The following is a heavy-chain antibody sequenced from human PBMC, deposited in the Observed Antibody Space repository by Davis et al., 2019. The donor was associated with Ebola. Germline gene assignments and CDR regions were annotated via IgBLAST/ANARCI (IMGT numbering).Heavy chain of an antibody. Sequence: GESLKISCAASGFTFTSYWMSWVRQPPGKGLEWVAVIWYDGRNQYYADSVKGRLTISRDDAKNSLYLQMNSLRAEDTAIYYCVRVSRNIATGWYRFDAFDIWGQGTLVTVSS. J-gene: IGHJ3*02. V-gene: IGHV3-33*08. CDR2: IWYDGRNQ. CDR3: VRVSRNIATGWYRFDAFDI. CDR1: GFTFTSYW. D-gene: IGHD6-19*01.